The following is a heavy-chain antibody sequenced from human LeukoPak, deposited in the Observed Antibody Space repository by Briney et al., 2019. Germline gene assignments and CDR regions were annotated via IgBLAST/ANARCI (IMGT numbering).Heavy chain of an antibody. V-gene: IGHV3-48*03. Sequence: GGSLRLSCAASGFTVSSNYMNWVRQAPGKGLEWVSYISSSGSTIYYADSVKGRFTISRDNAKNSLYLQMNSLRAEDTAVYYCAREAPYYYDSSGYYYLGDDAFDIWGQGTMVTVSS. D-gene: IGHD3-22*01. CDR1: GFTVSSNY. CDR2: ISSSGSTI. J-gene: IGHJ3*02. CDR3: AREAPYYYDSSGYYYLGDDAFDI.